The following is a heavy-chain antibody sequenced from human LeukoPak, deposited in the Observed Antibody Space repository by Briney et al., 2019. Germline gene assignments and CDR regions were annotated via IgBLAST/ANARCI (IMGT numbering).Heavy chain of an antibody. J-gene: IGHJ6*03. CDR3: ARRDGYYYYMDV. CDR2: IYTSGST. V-gene: IGHV4-4*09. CDR1: GGSISSHY. Sequence: PSETLSLTCTVSGGSISSHYWSWIRQPPGKGLEWIGYIYTSGSTNYNPSLKSRVTISVDTSKNQLSLKLNSVTAADTAVYYCARRDGYYYYMDVWGKGTTVTASS.